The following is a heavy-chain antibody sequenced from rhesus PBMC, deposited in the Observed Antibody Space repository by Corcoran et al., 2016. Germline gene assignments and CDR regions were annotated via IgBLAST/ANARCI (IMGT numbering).Heavy chain of an antibody. CDR1: GDSISGAYDWNW. CDR2: IHGSSGST. D-gene: IGHD6-13*01. V-gene: IGHV4-76*01. CDR3: AAGVAAGQWGLDF. Sequence: QVQLQASGPGLVKPSETLSLTCAVFGDSISGAYDWNWIRQPPGQGLDWVGVWHWIRQPPRKGLEWIGYIHGSSGSTDYNPSLKTRIAISKDTSKNQFSLRLNSMTAADTAVYYCAAGVAAGQWGLDFWGQGVVVTVSS. J-gene: IGHJ6*01.